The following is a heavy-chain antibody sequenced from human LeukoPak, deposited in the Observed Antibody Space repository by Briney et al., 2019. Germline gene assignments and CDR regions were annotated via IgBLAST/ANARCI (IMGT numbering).Heavy chain of an antibody. CDR1: GFTFDDYA. CDR3: ARAPVTSCRGAFCYPFDY. Sequence: PGGSLRLSCAASGFTFDDYAMHWVRQAPGKGLEWVSGISWNGGSIGYADSVKGRFTISRDNAKSSLYLQMNSLRAEDAAVYYCARAPVTSCRGAFCYPFDYWGPGILVTVSS. J-gene: IGHJ4*02. V-gene: IGHV3-9*01. D-gene: IGHD2-15*01. CDR2: ISWNGGSI.